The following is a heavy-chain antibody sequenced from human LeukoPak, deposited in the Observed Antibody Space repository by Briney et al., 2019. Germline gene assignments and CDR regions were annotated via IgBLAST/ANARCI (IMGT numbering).Heavy chain of an antibody. D-gene: IGHD2-21*02. CDR3: ARVKGGDRGSYYFDL. CDR1: GGSIGSYY. Sequence: SETLSLTCSVSGGSIGSYYWTWIRQPAGKGLEWIGRIYTSGSTNYNPSLKSRVTMSVDTSKNQFSLNLNSVTAADTAVYFCARVKGGDRGSYYFDLWGRGTLVTVSS. CDR2: IYTSGST. V-gene: IGHV4-4*07. J-gene: IGHJ2*01.